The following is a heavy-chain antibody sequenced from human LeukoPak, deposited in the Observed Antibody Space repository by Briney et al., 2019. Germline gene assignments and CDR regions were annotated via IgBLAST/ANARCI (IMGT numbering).Heavy chain of an antibody. J-gene: IGHJ3*02. CDR3: ARDGTIVGATTYAFDI. Sequence: SETLSLTCTVSGGSISSGSYYWSWIRQPAGKGLEWIGRIYTSGSTNYNPSLKSRVTISVDTSKNQFSLKLSSVTAADTAVYYCARDGTIVGATTYAFDIWGQGTMVTVSS. CDR1: GGSISSGSYY. V-gene: IGHV4-61*02. D-gene: IGHD1-26*01. CDR2: IYTSGST.